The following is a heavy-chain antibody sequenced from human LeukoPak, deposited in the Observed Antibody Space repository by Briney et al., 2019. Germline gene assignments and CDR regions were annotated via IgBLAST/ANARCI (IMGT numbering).Heavy chain of an antibody. CDR2: IRFNGSNQ. J-gene: IGHJ4*02. V-gene: IGHV3-30*02. CDR3: GKDPAHDY. Sequence: PGRSLRLSCAASGFTFSSHAMHWVRQAPGKGLEWVAFIRFNGSNQYYADSVKGRFTISRDNSKNTLYLQMNSLRAEDTAVYYCGKDPAHDYWGQGTLVTVSS. CDR1: GFTFSSHA.